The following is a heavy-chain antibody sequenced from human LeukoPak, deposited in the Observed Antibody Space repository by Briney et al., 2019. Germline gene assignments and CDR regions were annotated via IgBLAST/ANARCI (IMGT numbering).Heavy chain of an antibody. V-gene: IGHV4-30-2*01. CDR2: IYHSGST. CDR3: ARQSATMVRGVIISYYFDY. Sequence: PSETLSLTCAVSGGSISSGGYSWRWIRQPPGKGLEWIGYIYHSGSTYYNPCLKSRVTISVDRSKNQFSLKLSSVTAADTAVYYCARQSATMVRGVIISYYFDYWGQGTLVTVSS. CDR1: GGSISSGGYS. J-gene: IGHJ4*02. D-gene: IGHD3-10*01.